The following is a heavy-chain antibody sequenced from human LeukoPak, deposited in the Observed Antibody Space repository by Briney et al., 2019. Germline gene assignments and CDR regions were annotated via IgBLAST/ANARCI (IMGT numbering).Heavy chain of an antibody. CDR2: INQDGSEK. D-gene: IGHD2/OR15-2a*01. Sequence: GGSLRLSCAGSGFTFTNHWMSWVRQAPGKGLEWVANINQDGSEKFYVDSVKGRFTISRDNAKNSLYLQMNSLRAEDTAVYYCAEGTTAWGQGTLVTVSS. J-gene: IGHJ5*02. CDR1: GFTFTNHW. V-gene: IGHV3-7*01. CDR3: AEGTTA.